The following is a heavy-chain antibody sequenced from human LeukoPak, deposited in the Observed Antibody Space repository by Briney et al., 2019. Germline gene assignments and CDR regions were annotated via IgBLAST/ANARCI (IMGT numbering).Heavy chain of an antibody. D-gene: IGHD6-13*01. CDR3: ARVLGPYSSSSWFDP. V-gene: IGHV4-59*01. Sequence: SETLSLTCTVSGGSISSYYWSWIRQPPGKGLEWIGYIYYSGSTNYNPSLKSRVTISVDTSKNQFSLKLSSVTTADTAVYYCARVLGPYSSSSWFDPWGQGTLVTVSS. CDR2: IYYSGST. CDR1: GGSISSYY. J-gene: IGHJ5*02.